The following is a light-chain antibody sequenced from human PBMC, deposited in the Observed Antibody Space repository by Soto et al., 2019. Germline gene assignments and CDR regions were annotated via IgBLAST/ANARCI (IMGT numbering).Light chain of an antibody. CDR2: KAS. Sequence: DIQMTQSPSTLSASVGDRVTITCRASQSISSWLAWYQQKPGKAPKPLIYKASRLESGVPSRFSGSGSGTEFTLTISSLQPDDFATYYCQHYNSYPNTFGQGTKLEIK. V-gene: IGKV1-5*03. CDR3: QHYNSYPNT. J-gene: IGKJ2*01. CDR1: QSISSW.